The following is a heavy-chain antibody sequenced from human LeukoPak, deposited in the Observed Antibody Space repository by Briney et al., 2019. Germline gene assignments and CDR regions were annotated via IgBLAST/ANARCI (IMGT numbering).Heavy chain of an antibody. CDR1: GFTFSSYG. CDR3: RILEWFPWYNWFDP. Sequence: PGGSLRLSCAASGFTFSSYGMHWVRQAPGKGLEWVAVISYDGSNKYYADSVKGRFTISRDNSKNTLYLQMNSLRAEDTAVYYCRILEWFPWYNWFDPWGQGTLVTVSS. V-gene: IGHV3-30*03. D-gene: IGHD3-3*01. CDR2: ISYDGSNK. J-gene: IGHJ5*02.